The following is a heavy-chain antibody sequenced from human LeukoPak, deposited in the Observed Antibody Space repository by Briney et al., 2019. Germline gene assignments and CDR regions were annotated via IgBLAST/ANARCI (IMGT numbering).Heavy chain of an antibody. V-gene: IGHV3-30-3*01. CDR2: ISYDGSNK. CDR3: ARAGSHRNSGYDY. D-gene: IGHD5-12*01. CDR1: GFTFSSYA. J-gene: IGHJ4*02. Sequence: GGSLRLSCAASGFTFSSYAMHWVRQAPGKGLEWVAVISYDGSNKYYADSVKGRFTISRDTAKNSLYLQMNSLRTEDTAVYHCARAGSHRNSGYDYWGQGTLVTVSS.